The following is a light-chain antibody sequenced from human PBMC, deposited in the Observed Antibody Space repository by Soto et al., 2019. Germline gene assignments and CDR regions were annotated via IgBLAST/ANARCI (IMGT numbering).Light chain of an antibody. V-gene: IGKV3-20*01. J-gene: IGKJ1*01. CDR2: GAS. CDR3: HMHGIQSLT. CDR1: QSILKN. Sequence: EIVITESPATLSVSPGERATLSCRASQSILKNLAWFQHKPGQPPRLLIYGASSRATGIPDRFSGSGSGTTYFILISRMEPDDYVVYYCHMHGIQSLTFGQGTKVDIK.